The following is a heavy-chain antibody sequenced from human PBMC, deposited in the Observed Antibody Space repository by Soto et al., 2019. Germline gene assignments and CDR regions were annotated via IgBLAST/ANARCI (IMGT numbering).Heavy chain of an antibody. CDR2: ISYDGSNK. D-gene: IGHD3-10*01. Sequence: HPGGSLRLSCAASGFTFSSYAMHWVRQAPGKGLEWVAVISYDGSNKYYADSVKGRFTISRDNSKNTLYLQMNSLRAEDTAVYYCASCITMVRGVSCAFDIWGQGTMVTVSS. V-gene: IGHV3-30-3*01. CDR3: ASCITMVRGVSCAFDI. CDR1: GFTFSSYA. J-gene: IGHJ3*02.